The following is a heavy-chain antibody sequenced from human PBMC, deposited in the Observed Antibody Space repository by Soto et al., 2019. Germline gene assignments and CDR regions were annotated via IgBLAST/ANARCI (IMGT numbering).Heavy chain of an antibody. J-gene: IGHJ6*02. V-gene: IGHV5-51*01. CDR2: IYPGDSDT. D-gene: IGHD5-18*01. CDR1: GYSFTSYW. Sequence: PGESLKISCKGSGYSFTSYWIGWVRQMPGKGLEWMGIIYPGDSDTRYSPSFQGQVTISADKSISTAYLQWSSLKASDTAMYYCARISDNYSYGYVAYYYYGMDVWGQGTTVTVSS. CDR3: ARISDNYSYGYVAYYYYGMDV.